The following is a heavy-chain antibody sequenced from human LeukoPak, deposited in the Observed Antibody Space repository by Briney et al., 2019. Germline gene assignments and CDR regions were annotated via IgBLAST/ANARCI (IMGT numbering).Heavy chain of an antibody. D-gene: IGHD1-20*01. CDR2: IYYSGST. J-gene: IGHJ4*01. Sequence: SETLSLTCTVSGGSLTSYYWSWIRQPPGKGLEWIGYIYYSGSTNYNPSLKSRVTISVDTSKNQFSLKLSFVTAADTAVYYCARSVHNWNDYFGYWGQGTLVTVSS. V-gene: IGHV4-59*01. CDR1: GGSLTSYY. CDR3: ARSVHNWNDYFGY.